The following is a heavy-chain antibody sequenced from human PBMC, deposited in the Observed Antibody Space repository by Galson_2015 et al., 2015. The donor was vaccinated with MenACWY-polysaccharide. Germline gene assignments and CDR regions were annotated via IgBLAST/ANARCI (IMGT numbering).Heavy chain of an antibody. V-gene: IGHV3-30-3*01. Sequence: SLRLSCAASGFTFSSYAIHWVRQAPGKGLEWVAVISYDGINKYYADSVKGRFTISRDNSKYTVYLQMNSLRADDTTVYYCVRDYCDRITCSGMDVWGQGTTVTVSS. CDR3: VRDYCDRITCSGMDV. CDR1: GFTFSSYA. CDR2: ISYDGINK. D-gene: IGHD2/OR15-2a*01. J-gene: IGHJ6*02.